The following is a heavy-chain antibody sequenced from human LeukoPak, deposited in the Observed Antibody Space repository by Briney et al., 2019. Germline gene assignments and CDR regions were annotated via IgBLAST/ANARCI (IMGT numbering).Heavy chain of an antibody. D-gene: IGHD1-26*01. Sequence: SETLSLTCTVSGGSINSYYWSWNRQPPGKGLEWIGYIYYSGSTTYNKYNPSLKSRVTISVDTSKNQFSLKLSSVTAADTAVYYCAALVGPTKAVDYWAREPWSPSPQ. J-gene: IGHJ4*02. CDR1: GGSINSYY. CDR3: AALVGPTKAVDY. CDR2: IYYSGSTTYN. V-gene: IGHV4-59*01.